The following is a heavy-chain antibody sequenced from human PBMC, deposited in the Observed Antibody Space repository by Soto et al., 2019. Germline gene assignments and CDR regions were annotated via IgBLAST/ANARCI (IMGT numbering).Heavy chain of an antibody. D-gene: IGHD3-10*01. CDR2: IETDGTTQ. CDR3: GRQAALWEKVDF. V-gene: IGHV3-74*01. Sequence: EVQLAESGGGLIQPGGSLRLSCATSGFTFAKYWMHWVRQAPGKGLVWVARIETDGTTQTYADSVEGRFTISRDNAKNTLYLHMNSLRAEDTAVYYCGRQAALWEKVDFRGHGTPVTVSP. J-gene: IGHJ1*01. CDR1: GFTFAKYW.